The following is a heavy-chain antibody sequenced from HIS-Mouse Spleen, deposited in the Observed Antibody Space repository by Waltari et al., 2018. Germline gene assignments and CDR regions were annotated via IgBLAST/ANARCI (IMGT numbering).Heavy chain of an antibody. D-gene: IGHD6-6*01. J-gene: IGHJ4*02. CDR1: GFTFSSDG. CDR2: IWYDGSNK. Sequence: QVQLVESGGGVVQPGRSLRLSCAASGFTFSSDGMHWVRQAPGKGLEWVAVIWYDGSNKYYADSVKGRFTISRDNSKNTLYLQMNSLRAEDTAVYYCARYSSSSGVDYWGQGTLVTVSS. V-gene: IGHV3-33*01. CDR3: ARYSSSSGVDY.